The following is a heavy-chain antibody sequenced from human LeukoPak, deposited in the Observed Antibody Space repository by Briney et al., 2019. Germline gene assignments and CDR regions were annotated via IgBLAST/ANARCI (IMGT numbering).Heavy chain of an antibody. J-gene: IGHJ4*02. CDR3: ARTYYDILTGYNPYFDY. Sequence: GGSLRLSCAASGFTFSTYSMNWVRQAPGKGLERVSSISSSSGYIYYADSVKGRFTISRDNAKNSLYLQMNSLRAEDTTVYYCARTYYDILTGYNPYFDYWGQGTLVTVSS. CDR1: GFTFSTYS. V-gene: IGHV3-21*01. CDR2: ISSSSGYI. D-gene: IGHD3-9*01.